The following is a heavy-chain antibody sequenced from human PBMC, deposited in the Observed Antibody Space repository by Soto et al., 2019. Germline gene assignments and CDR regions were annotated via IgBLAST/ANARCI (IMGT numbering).Heavy chain of an antibody. Sequence: PSETLSLTCTVSGGSISSGDYYWSWIRQPPGKGLEWIGYIYYGGSTYYNPSLKSRVTISVDTSKNQFSLKLSSVTAADTAVYYCARDSITMVRGVIIRGEAFDIWGQGTMVTVSS. D-gene: IGHD3-10*01. CDR2: IYYGGST. J-gene: IGHJ3*02. V-gene: IGHV4-30-4*01. CDR1: GGSISSGDYY. CDR3: ARDSITMVRGVIIRGEAFDI.